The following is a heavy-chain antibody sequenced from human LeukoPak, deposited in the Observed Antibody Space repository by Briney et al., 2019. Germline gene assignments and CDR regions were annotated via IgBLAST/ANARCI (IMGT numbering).Heavy chain of an antibody. D-gene: IGHD1-26*01. J-gene: IGHJ4*02. Sequence: PGGSLRLSCAASGFTFSSYWMSWVRQAPGKGLEWVANIKQDGSEKYYADSVKGRFTISRDNSKNTLYLQMNSLRAEDTAVYYCAKDRGERAGATDYWGQGTLVTVSS. CDR2: IKQDGSEK. V-gene: IGHV3-7*03. CDR3: AKDRGERAGATDY. CDR1: GFTFSSYW.